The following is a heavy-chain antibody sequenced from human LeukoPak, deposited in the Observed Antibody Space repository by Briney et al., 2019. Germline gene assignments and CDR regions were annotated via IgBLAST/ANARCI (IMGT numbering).Heavy chain of an antibody. CDR1: GFTFSSYA. Sequence: GGSLRLSCAASGFTFSSYAMSWVRQAPGKGLEWVSAISGSGGSTYYADAVKGRFTISRDNSKNTLYLQMNSLRAEDTAVYYCAKDYCSSTSCSPYAPYYMDVWGKGTTVTVSS. J-gene: IGHJ6*03. CDR3: AKDYCSSTSCSPYAPYYMDV. CDR2: ISGSGGST. D-gene: IGHD2-2*01. V-gene: IGHV3-23*01.